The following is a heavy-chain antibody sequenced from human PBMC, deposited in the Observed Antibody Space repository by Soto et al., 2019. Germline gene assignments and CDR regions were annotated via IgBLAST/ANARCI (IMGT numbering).Heavy chain of an antibody. V-gene: IGHV1-3*01. D-gene: IGHD2-21*02. J-gene: IGHJ5*02. CDR2: INPDNGNT. CDR3: ARSSYCGGDCYFNWFDP. Sequence: ASVKVSCKASGYTFTRYTMNWVRQAPGQRLEWMGWINPDNGNTKSSQKFQDRVIITRDTSTSTAYMELSSLRSEDTAVYYCARSSYCGGDCYFNWFDPWGQGTLVTVSS. CDR1: GYTFTRYT.